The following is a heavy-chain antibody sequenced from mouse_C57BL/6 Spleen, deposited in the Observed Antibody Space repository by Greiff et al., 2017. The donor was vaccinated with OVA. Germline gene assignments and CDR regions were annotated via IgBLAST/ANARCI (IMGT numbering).Heavy chain of an antibody. CDR1: GYSITSGYY. J-gene: IGHJ1*03. V-gene: IGHV3-6*01. CDR3: ARGDWGGYFDV. Sequence: EVQLVESGPGLVKPSQSLSLTCSVTGYSITSGYYWNWIRQFPGNKLEWMGYISYDGSNNYNPSLTNRISITRDTYKNQFFLKLNSVTTEDTATYYCARGDWGGYFDVWGTGTTVTVSS. CDR2: ISYDGSN. D-gene: IGHD4-1*01.